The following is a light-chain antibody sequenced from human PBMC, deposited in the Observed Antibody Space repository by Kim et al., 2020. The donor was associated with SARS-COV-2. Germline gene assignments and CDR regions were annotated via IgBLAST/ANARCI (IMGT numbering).Light chain of an antibody. CDR3: QAYNRDNVI. CDR1: SGSIDDNY. Sequence: GKKVTISCTRSSGSIDDNYVQWYQQRPGGVPTPVIYEDDQRPSGVSDRFSGSIDNSSTSASLTISGLRTEDEADYYCQAYNRDNVIFGGGTQLTVL. J-gene: IGLJ2*01. V-gene: IGLV6-57*03. CDR2: EDD.